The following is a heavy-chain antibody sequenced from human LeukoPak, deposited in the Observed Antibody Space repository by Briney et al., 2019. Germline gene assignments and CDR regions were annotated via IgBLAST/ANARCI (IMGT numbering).Heavy chain of an antibody. Sequence: ASVKVSCKASGYTFTGYNMHWVRQAPGQGLEWMGWINPNSGGTNYAQKYQGTVTMTMDTSISTAYMELSRLRSDDTAVYYCARVPRCDDFWSGYYCVGYMDVWGKGTTVTVSS. V-gene: IGHV1-2*02. CDR3: ARVPRCDDFWSGYYCVGYMDV. J-gene: IGHJ6*03. CDR1: GYTFTGYN. D-gene: IGHD3-3*01. CDR2: INPNSGGT.